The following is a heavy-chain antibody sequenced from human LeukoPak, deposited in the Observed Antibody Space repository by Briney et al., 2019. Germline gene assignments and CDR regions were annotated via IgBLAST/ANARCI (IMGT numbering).Heavy chain of an antibody. CDR2: IYYSGST. V-gene: IGHV4-59*01. D-gene: IGHD5-24*01. Sequence: SETLSLTCTVSGGSISSYYWSWIRQPPGKGLEWIGYIYYSGSTNYNPSLKSRVTISVDTSKNQFSLKLSSVTAADTAVYYCARDPGDGYNDIWGQGTMVTVSS. CDR1: GGSISSYY. CDR3: ARDPGDGYNDI. J-gene: IGHJ3*02.